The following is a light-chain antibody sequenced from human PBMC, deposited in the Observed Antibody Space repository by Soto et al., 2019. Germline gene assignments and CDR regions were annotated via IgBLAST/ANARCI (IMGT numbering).Light chain of an antibody. CDR3: GSFSSTTTLYV. J-gene: IGLJ1*01. V-gene: IGLV2-14*01. CDR1: SGDVGSHNY. CDR2: EVS. Sequence: QSALTQPASVSGSPGQSITISCTGTSGDVGSHNYVSWYQHHPGKAPKLMIYEVSNRPSGVSTCFSGSKSGNTASLTISGLQAEDEADYHCGSFSSTTTLYVFGTGTKLTVL.